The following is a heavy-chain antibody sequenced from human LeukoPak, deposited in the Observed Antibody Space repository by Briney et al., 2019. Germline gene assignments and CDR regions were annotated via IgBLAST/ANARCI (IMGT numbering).Heavy chain of an antibody. CDR1: GGSINSYD. CDR2: IYYSGNT. D-gene: IGHD1-14*01. V-gene: IGHV4-59*08. Sequence: SETLSLTCAVSGGSINSYDWSWIRQPPGKGLEWIGYIYYSGNTNYNPSFKSRVTMSVDTSKNQFSLKLSSVTAADTAVYDCGRQPSGTAVSDIWGQGTMVTVSS. CDR3: GRQPSGTAVSDI. J-gene: IGHJ3*02.